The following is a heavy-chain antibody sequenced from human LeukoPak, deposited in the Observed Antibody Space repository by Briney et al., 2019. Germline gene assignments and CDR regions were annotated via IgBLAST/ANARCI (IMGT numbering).Heavy chain of an antibody. Sequence: PSETLSLTCTVSGGSISSYYWSWIRQPPGKGLEWIGYIYYSGSTNYNPSLKSRVTISVDTSKNQFSLKLSSVTAADTAVYYCASGGSYERDAFDIWGQGTMVTVSS. CDR2: IYYSGST. D-gene: IGHD1-26*01. CDR3: ASGGSYERDAFDI. CDR1: GGSISSYY. J-gene: IGHJ3*02. V-gene: IGHV4-59*08.